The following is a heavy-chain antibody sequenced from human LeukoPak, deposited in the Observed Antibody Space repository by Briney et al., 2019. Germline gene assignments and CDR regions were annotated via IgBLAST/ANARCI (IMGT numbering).Heavy chain of an antibody. CDR1: GFTFSSYG. Sequence: GGSLRLSCAASGFTFSSYGMHWVRQAPGKGLEWVAVISYDGSNKYYAGSVKGRFTISRDNSKNTLYLQMNSLRAEDTAVYYCARDRIAAALPVDAFDIWGQGTMVTVSS. D-gene: IGHD6-13*01. J-gene: IGHJ3*02. CDR2: ISYDGSNK. V-gene: IGHV3-30*03. CDR3: ARDRIAAALPVDAFDI.